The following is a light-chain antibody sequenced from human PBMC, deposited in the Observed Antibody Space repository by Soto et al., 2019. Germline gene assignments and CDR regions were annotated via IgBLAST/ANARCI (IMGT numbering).Light chain of an antibody. CDR2: DAS. CDR1: QDISIW. CDR3: QQYQTLWT. V-gene: IGKV1-5*01. J-gene: IGKJ1*01. Sequence: DIQVTQSPSTLSASVGDRVTITCRASQDISIWLAWYQQKPGKAPDLLIYDASSLESGVPSRFSGSGSGTEFTLTISSLQPGDSATYYCQQYQTLWTFGQGTKVDIK.